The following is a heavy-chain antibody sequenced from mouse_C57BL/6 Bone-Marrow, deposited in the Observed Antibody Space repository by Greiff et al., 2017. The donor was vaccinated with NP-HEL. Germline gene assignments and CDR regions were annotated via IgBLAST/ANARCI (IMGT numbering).Heavy chain of an antibody. Sequence: QVQLQQPGAELVKPGASVKLSCKASGYTFTSYWMQWVKQRPGQGLEWIGEIDPSDSYTNYNQKFKGKATLTVDTSSSTAYMQLSSLTSEDSAVYYCAREGYDYERYFDYWGQGTTLTVSS. CDR3: AREGYDYERYFDY. V-gene: IGHV1-50*01. J-gene: IGHJ2*01. CDR2: IDPSDSYT. CDR1: GYTFTSYW. D-gene: IGHD2-4*01.